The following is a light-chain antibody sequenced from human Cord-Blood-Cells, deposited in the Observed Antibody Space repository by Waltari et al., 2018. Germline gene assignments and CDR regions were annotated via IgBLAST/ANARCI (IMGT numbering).Light chain of an antibody. Sequence: EIVMTQSPATLSLSPGERATPSYRASQSVSSNLAWYQQKPRQAPRLLIYGASTRATGIPARFSGSGSGTEFTLTISSLQSEDFAVYYCQQYNNWPFTFGPGTKVDIK. J-gene: IGKJ3*01. CDR2: GAS. CDR1: QSVSSN. V-gene: IGKV3-15*01. CDR3: QQYNNWPFT.